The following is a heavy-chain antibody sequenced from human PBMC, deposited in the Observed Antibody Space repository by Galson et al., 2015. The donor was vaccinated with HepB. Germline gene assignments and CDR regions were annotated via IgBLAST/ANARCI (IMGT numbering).Heavy chain of an antibody. Sequence: SVKVSCKASGGTFSNYVISWVRQAPGQGLEWMGRIIPMFGKANYAQKFQGRVTITVDKSTSTAYMELNSLRSEDTAVYYCARAPNIAVAAAAIDYWGQGTLVTVSS. CDR3: ARAPNIAVAAAAIDY. CDR2: IIPMFGKA. CDR1: GGTFSNYV. D-gene: IGHD6-13*01. V-gene: IGHV1-69*04. J-gene: IGHJ4*02.